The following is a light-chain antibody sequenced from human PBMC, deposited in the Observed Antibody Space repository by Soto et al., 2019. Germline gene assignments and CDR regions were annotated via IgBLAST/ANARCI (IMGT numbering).Light chain of an antibody. CDR2: KAP. CDR3: QQYNTYPLT. CDR1: QTISTW. J-gene: IGKJ4*01. V-gene: IGKV1-5*03. Sequence: DIQMTQSPSTLSASVGDRVTITCRARQTISTWLAWYQQKPGKAPKLLIYKAPSLEGGVPSRFSGSGSGTEFNITISRLQPDDFATYYCQQYNTYPLTFCGGTTVDSK.